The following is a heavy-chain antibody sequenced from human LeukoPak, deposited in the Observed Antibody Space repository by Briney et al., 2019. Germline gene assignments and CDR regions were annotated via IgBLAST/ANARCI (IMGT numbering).Heavy chain of an antibody. J-gene: IGHJ4*02. CDR1: GGSISSGSYH. CDR2: IYSDGTT. V-gene: IGHV4-61*02. D-gene: IGHD2-8*02. Sequence: MASQTLSLTCTVSGGSISSGSYHWTWIRQPAGKGLEWIGRIYSDGTTNYNPSLKSRVTMSADTSKNQFSLKLTSVTAADTAVYYCARQGIIRDCTGANCHSAYYFDYWGQGILVTVSS. CDR3: ARQGIIRDCTGANCHSAYYFDY.